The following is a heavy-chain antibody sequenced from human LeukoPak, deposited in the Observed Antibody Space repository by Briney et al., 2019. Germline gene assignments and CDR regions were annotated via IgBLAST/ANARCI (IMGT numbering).Heavy chain of an antibody. CDR3: ARWGPYCSSTSCYLY. D-gene: IGHD2-2*01. Sequence: ASVKVSCKASGYTFTSYGISWVRQAPGQGLEWMGWISAYNGNTNYAQKLQGRVTMTTDTSTSTAYMELRSLRSDDTAVYYCARWGPYCSSTSCYLYWGQGTLVTVSS. J-gene: IGHJ4*02. V-gene: IGHV1-18*01. CDR2: ISAYNGNT. CDR1: GYTFTSYG.